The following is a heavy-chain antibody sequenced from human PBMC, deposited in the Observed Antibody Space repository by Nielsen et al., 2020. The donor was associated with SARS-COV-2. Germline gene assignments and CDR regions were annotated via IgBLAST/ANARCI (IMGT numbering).Heavy chain of an antibody. V-gene: IGHV4-4*02. CDR2: IYHTGST. CDR3: VRIDMATISVDY. CDR1: GGSISGSHW. J-gene: IGHJ4*02. D-gene: IGHD5-24*01. Sequence: GSLRLSCSVSGGSISGSHWWSWVRQPPGKGLEWIGEIYHTGSTKYNPSLKSRVTISVDTSKNQFSLKVNSVTAADTAVYYCVRIDMATISVDYWGRGTLVTVSS.